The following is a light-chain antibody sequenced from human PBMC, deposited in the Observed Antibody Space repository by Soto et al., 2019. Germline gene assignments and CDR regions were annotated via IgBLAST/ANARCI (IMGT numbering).Light chain of an antibody. Sequence: DIQMTQSPSSLSASVGDRVTITCRASQSISSYLNWYQQKPGKAPKLLIYAASSLQSGVPSRFSGSGSGTDFTLTISRLEPEDFAVYYCQQYGSSHTWTFGQGTKVDIK. V-gene: IGKV1-39*01. CDR1: QSISSY. CDR2: AAS. J-gene: IGKJ1*01. CDR3: QQYGSSHTWT.